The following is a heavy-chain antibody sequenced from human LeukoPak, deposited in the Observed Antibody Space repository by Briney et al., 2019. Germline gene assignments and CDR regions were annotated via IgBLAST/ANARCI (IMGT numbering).Heavy chain of an antibody. CDR1: GGSISSSTFY. CDR3: ARESPYSNWFDP. D-gene: IGHD4-11*01. CDR2: LYYSGST. Sequence: SETLSLTCTVSGGSISSSTFYWGWIRQPPGKGLEWIGSLYYSGSTYYNPSLKSRVTISVDTSKNQFSLKLSSVTAADTAVYYCARESPYSNWFDPWGQGTLVTVSS. V-gene: IGHV4-39*07. J-gene: IGHJ5*02.